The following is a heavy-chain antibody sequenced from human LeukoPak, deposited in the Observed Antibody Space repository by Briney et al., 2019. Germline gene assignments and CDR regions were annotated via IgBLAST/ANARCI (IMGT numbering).Heavy chain of an antibody. Sequence: PGGSLRLSCAASGFTFSSYGMHWVRQAPGKGLEWVAFIRYDGSNKYYADSVKGRFTTSRDNSKNTLYLQMNSLRAEDTAVYYCAKGGKTVTTPIDYWGQGTLVTVSS. CDR2: IRYDGSNK. D-gene: IGHD4-11*01. CDR1: GFTFSSYG. CDR3: AKGGKTVTTPIDY. V-gene: IGHV3-30*02. J-gene: IGHJ4*02.